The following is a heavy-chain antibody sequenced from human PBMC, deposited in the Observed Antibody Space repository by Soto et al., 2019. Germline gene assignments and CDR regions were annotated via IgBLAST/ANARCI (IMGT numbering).Heavy chain of an antibody. CDR3: TTYLSGSDYFDY. D-gene: IGHD1-26*01. J-gene: IGHJ4*02. V-gene: IGHV3-15*01. CDR2: IKSKADGGTT. CDR1: GFSFSNAW. Sequence: GGSLRLSCAASGFSFSNAWMSWVRQAPEKGLEWVGRIKSKADGGTTDYAAHVKGRFTISRDDSKNTLYLQLNTLKTEDTAVYYCTTYLSGSDYFDYWRQGTLVTVSS.